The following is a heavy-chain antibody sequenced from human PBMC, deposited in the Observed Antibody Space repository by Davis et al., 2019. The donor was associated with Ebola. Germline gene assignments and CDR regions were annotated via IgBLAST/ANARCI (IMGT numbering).Heavy chain of an antibody. J-gene: IGHJ4*02. V-gene: IGHV4-59*08. CDR2: IYYSGST. CDR3: ARSYGAAPFDY. D-gene: IGHD4/OR15-4a*01. Sequence: MPSETLSLTCTVSGGSISPYSWSWTRQPPGKGLEWIGYIYYSGSTKYNLSLKGRVAISVDTSKNQFSLKLSSVTAADTAVYYCARSYGAAPFDYWGQGTLVTVSS. CDR1: GGSISPYS.